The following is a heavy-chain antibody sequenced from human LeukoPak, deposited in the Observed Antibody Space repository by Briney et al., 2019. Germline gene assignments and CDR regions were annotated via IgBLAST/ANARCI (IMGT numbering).Heavy chain of an antibody. CDR2: ISSSSYI. J-gene: IGHJ4*02. D-gene: IGHD6-19*01. CDR1: GFTFSSYS. V-gene: IGHV3-21*01. CDR3: ARGYSSGWFFVFDY. Sequence: GGSLRLSCAASGFTFSSYSMNWVRQAPGKGLEWVSSISSSSYIYYADSVKGRFTISRDNAKNSLYLQMNSLRAEDTAVYYCARGYSSGWFFVFDYWGQGTLVTVSS.